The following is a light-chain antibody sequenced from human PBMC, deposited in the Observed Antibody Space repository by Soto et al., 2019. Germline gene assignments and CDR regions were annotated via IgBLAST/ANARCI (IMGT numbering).Light chain of an antibody. J-gene: IGLJ2*01. CDR2: GNS. CDR3: QSYDSSLTV. CDR1: SSNIGAGYD. V-gene: IGLV1-40*01. Sequence: QSALTQPTSVSGAPGQRVTISCTGSSSNIGAGYDVHWYQQLPGTAPKLLIYGNSNRPSGVPDRFSGSKSGTSASLAITGLQAEDEADYYCQSYDSSLTVFGGGTKVTVL.